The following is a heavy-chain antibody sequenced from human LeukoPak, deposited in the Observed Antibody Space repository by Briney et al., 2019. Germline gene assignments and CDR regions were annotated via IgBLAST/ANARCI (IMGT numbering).Heavy chain of an antibody. J-gene: IGHJ6*03. D-gene: IGHD1-26*01. CDR1: GFTFSSYA. Sequence: GGSLRLSCAASGFTFSSYAMSWVRQAPGKGLEWVSAISGSGGSTYYADSVKGRFTISRDNSKDTLYLQMNSLRAEDTAVYYCAKSGVWERDSGDYYYYYYMDVWGKGTTVTVSS. V-gene: IGHV3-23*01. CDR3: AKSGVWERDSGDYYYYYYMDV. CDR2: ISGSGGST.